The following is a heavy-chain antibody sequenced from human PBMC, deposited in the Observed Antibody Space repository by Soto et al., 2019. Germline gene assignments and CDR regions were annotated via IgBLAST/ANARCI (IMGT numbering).Heavy chain of an antibody. J-gene: IGHJ2*01. V-gene: IGHV3-9*01. CDR1: GFTFDDYA. CDR2: ISWNSGSI. Sequence: PGVSLRLSCAASGFTFDDYAMHWVRQAPGKGLEWVSGISWNSGSIGYADSVKGRFTISRDNAKNSLYLQMNSLRAEDTALYYCAKDIRVDTAMDNWYFDLWGRGTLVTVSS. D-gene: IGHD5-18*01. CDR3: AKDIRVDTAMDNWYFDL.